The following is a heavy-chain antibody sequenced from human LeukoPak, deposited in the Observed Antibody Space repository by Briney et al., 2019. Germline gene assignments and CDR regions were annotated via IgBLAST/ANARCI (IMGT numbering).Heavy chain of an antibody. D-gene: IGHD3-22*01. CDR1: GGSFSGYY. CDR2: INHSGST. V-gene: IGHV4-34*01. Sequence: SETLSLTCAVYGGSFSGYYWSWLRQPPGKGLEWIGEINHSGSTNYNPSLKSRVTISVDTSKNQFSLKLSSVTAADTAVYYCARGPGIVVVISQLFDYWGQGTLVTVSS. CDR3: ARGPGIVVVISQLFDY. J-gene: IGHJ4*02.